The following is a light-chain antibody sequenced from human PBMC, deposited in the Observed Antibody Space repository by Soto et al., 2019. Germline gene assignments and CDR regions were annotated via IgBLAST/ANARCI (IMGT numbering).Light chain of an antibody. J-gene: IGKJ1*01. CDR2: KSS. V-gene: IGKV1-5*03. CDR1: QSISSW. Sequence: DIQMTQSPSTLSASVGDRVTITCRASQSISSWLAWYQQKPGKAPKLLIYKSSNLESGVPTRFSGSGSATEFSLTISSLQPDDVATYYCQQYSSYSTFGQGTKVEIK. CDR3: QQYSSYST.